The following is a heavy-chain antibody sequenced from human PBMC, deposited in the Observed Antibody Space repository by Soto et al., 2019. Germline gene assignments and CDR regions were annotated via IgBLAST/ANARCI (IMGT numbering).Heavy chain of an antibody. CDR2: IWYDGSNK. Sequence: QVQLVESGGGVVQPGRSLRLSCAASGFTFSSYGMHWVRQAPGKGLEWVAVIWYDGSNKYYADSVKGRFTISRDNSKNTLYLQMSSLRAEDTAVYYCAREASSRGSDYWGQGTLVTVSS. V-gene: IGHV3-33*01. D-gene: IGHD6-13*01. CDR1: GFTFSSYG. J-gene: IGHJ4*02. CDR3: AREASSRGSDY.